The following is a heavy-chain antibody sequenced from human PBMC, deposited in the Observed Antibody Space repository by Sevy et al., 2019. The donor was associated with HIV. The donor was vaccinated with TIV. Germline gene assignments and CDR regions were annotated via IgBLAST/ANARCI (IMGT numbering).Heavy chain of an antibody. CDR3: VRGGSSGWQYYFDY. Sequence: SETLSLTCAVYGGSFSDYYWSWTRQSPGKGLEWIGEINHSGSTNYNPSLKSRVTISVDTSKSQFSLKLSSVTAADTAVFYCVRGGSSGWQYYFDYWGQGTLVTVSS. CDR2: INHSGST. D-gene: IGHD6-19*01. J-gene: IGHJ4*02. CDR1: GGSFSDYY. V-gene: IGHV4-34*01.